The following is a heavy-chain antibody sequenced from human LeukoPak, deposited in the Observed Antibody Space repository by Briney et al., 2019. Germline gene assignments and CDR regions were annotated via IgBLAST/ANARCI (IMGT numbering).Heavy chain of an antibody. D-gene: IGHD1-26*01. CDR2: ISYDGSNG. CDR1: GFTFSSYA. Sequence: SGRSLRLSCAASGFTFSSYAMHWVRQAPGRGLEWVTVISYDGSNGYYAGSVKGRFTISRDNSQNTLYVQMSSLRPEDTAVYYCVGEVTSGSFDYWGQGTLVTVSS. J-gene: IGHJ4*02. CDR3: VGEVTSGSFDY. V-gene: IGHV3-30*04.